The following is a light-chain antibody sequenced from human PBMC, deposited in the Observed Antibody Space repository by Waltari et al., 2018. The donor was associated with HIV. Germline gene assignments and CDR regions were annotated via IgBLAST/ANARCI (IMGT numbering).Light chain of an antibody. V-gene: IGKV2-28*01. CDR2: LVS. CDR1: QSLLHSNGYNY. J-gene: IGKJ1*01. CDR3: MQALQTPRT. Sequence: DFVMNQSPLSLPVTPGTPASLSCRSSQSLLHSNGYNYLDWYLQRPGQSPQLLIYLVSHRASGVPDRFSGSGSGTDFTLKISRVEAEDVGVYYCMQALQTPRTFGQGSKVELK.